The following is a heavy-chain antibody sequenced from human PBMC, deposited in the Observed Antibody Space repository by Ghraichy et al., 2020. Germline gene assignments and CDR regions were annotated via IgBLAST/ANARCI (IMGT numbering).Heavy chain of an antibody. D-gene: IGHD4-23*01. CDR1: GFTFSAYS. V-gene: IGHV3-48*02. J-gene: IGHJ6*02. CDR3: ARGSKVVRFFYYDGMDV. Sequence: GESLNISCVGSGFTFSAYSMNWVRQSPGKGLEWVSYMTSNSRTTAYADSVKGRFTISRDNAQNSLYLQMNSLRDEDTAVYYCARGSKVVRFFYYDGMDVWGQGTTVTVSS. CDR2: MTSNSRTT.